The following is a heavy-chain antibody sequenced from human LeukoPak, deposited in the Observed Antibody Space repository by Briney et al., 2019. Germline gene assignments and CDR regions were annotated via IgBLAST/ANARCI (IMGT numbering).Heavy chain of an antibody. CDR1: GFTLSSYA. V-gene: IGHV3-23*01. Sequence: GGSLRLSCAASGFTLSSYAMSWVRPAPGKGLEWVSPICGSGGSTHYAHSLWGRVTISRDTSKNTLYLQMNSLRAEDTAVYYCAKKGFGELVIDYWGQGTLVTVSS. D-gene: IGHD3-10*01. CDR3: AKKGFGELVIDY. CDR2: ICGSGGST. J-gene: IGHJ4*02.